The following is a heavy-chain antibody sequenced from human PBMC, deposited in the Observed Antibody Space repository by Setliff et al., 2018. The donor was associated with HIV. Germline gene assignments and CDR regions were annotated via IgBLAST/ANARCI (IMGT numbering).Heavy chain of an antibody. V-gene: IGHV1-18*01. CDR1: GYTFGSHG. J-gene: IGHJ6*03. Sequence: GASVKVSCKTSGYTFGSHGISWVRQAPGQGLEWMGWISAYNGNTNYAQKFQGRVTMTRDTSTNTAYMELRSLRSDDTAVYYCARGESSYYYYYMDVWGKGTTVTVSS. CDR3: ARGESSYYYYYMDV. CDR2: ISAYNGNT.